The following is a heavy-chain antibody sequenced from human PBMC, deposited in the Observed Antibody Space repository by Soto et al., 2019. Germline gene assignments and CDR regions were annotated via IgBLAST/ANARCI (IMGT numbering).Heavy chain of an antibody. CDR2: ISSSSSYI. D-gene: IGHD1-26*01. CDR1: GFTFSSYS. Sequence: AGSMRLSCAASGFTFSSYSMNWVRQAPGKGLEWVSSISSSSSYIYYADSVKGRFTISRDNAKNSLYLQMNSLRAEDTAVYYCAREAHSGSYLGRWGQGTLVTVSS. J-gene: IGHJ4*02. CDR3: AREAHSGSYLGR. V-gene: IGHV3-21*01.